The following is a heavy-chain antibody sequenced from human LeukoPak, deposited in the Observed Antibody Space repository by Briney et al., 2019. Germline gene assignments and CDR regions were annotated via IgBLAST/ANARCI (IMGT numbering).Heavy chain of an antibody. CDR2: ISGDGRNI. D-gene: IGHD2/OR15-2a*01. CDR3: ARDLSWAFDI. V-gene: IGHV3-48*01. J-gene: IGHJ3*02. CDR1: GFSFTTFS. Sequence: GGSLRLSCAASGFSFTTFSMNWVRQAPGKGLEWVSYISGDGRNIHYVDSVKGRFTISRENGKSSLYLQMNSLRAEDTAVYYCARDLSWAFDIWGQGTMVIVSS.